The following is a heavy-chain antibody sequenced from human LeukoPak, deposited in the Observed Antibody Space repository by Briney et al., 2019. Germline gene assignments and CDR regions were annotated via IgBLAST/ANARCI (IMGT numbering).Heavy chain of an antibody. CDR1: GGSISGYY. J-gene: IGHJ5*02. D-gene: IGHD6-13*01. CDR2: IYYSGST. CDR3: ASLPGYSSSWYWFDP. Sequence: SETLSLTCTVSGGSISGYYWSWIRQPPGKGLEWIGYIYYSGSTNYNPSLKSRVTISVDTSKNQFSLKLSSVTAADTAVYYCASLPGYSSSWYWFDPWGQGTLVTVSS. V-gene: IGHV4-59*08.